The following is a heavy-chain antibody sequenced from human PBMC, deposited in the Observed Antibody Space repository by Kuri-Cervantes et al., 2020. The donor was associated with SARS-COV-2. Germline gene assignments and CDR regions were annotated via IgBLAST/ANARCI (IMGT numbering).Heavy chain of an antibody. CDR1: GGSISSGGYS. CDR2: IYHSGST. CDR3: ARSSGGYDARFDP. Sequence: LRLSCAVSGGSISSGGYSWSWIRQPPGKGLEWIGYIYHSGSTYYNPSLKSRVTISVDRSKNQFSLKLSSVTAADTAVYYCARSSGGYDARFDPWGQGTLVTVSS. D-gene: IGHD3-10*01. J-gene: IGHJ5*02. V-gene: IGHV4-30-2*01.